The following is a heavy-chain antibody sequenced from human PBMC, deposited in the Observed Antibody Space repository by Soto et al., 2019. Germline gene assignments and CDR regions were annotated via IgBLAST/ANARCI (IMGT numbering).Heavy chain of an antibody. J-gene: IGHJ4*02. CDR3: VHRRYYYDSSPY. CDR2: IYWTDDE. V-gene: IGHV2-5*01. D-gene: IGHD3-22*01. Sequence: SGPTLVNPTQTLTLTCTFSGFSLSTSVVGVGWVRQPPGKALEWLALIYWTDDEHYSPSLQSRLTITKDTSKNQVVLTMTNMDPVDTATYYCVHRRYYYDSSPYWAQGTLVTVSS. CDR1: GFSLSTSVVG.